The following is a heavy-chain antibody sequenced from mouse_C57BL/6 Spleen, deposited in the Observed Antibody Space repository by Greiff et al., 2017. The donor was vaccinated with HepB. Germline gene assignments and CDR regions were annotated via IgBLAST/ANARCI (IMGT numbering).Heavy chain of an antibody. D-gene: IGHD2-4*01. Sequence: EVKVVESGEGLVKPGGSLKLSCAASGFTFSSYAMSWVRQTPEKRLEWVAYISSGGDYIYYADTVKGRFTISRDNARNTLYLQMSSLKSEDTAMYYCTRDYAGYFDVWGTGTTVTVSS. CDR2: ISSGGDYI. J-gene: IGHJ1*03. CDR1: GFTFSSYA. V-gene: IGHV5-9-1*02. CDR3: TRDYAGYFDV.